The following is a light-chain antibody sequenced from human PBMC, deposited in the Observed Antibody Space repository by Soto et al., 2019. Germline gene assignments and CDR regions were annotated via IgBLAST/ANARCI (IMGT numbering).Light chain of an antibody. J-gene: IGLJ2*01. Sequence: QSVLTQPASVSASPGQSITISCSGSSSDIGGYKYVSWYQQHPGKVPKLLIYEVSSRPSGVSDRFSGSKSGNTASLTISGLQTEDEADYHCCSYANTTTVVFGGGTKVTVL. V-gene: IGLV2-14*01. CDR2: EVS. CDR3: CSYANTTTVV. CDR1: SSDIGGYKY.